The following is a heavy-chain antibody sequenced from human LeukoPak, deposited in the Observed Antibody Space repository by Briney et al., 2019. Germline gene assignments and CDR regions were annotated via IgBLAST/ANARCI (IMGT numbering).Heavy chain of an antibody. Sequence: ASVKVYCKASGGTFSSYAISWVRQAPGQGLEWMGGIIPIFGTANYAQKFQGRVTITTDESTSTAYMELSSLRSEDTAVYYCASIPPVSDTIDYWGQGTLVTVSS. V-gene: IGHV1-69*05. CDR2: IIPIFGTA. J-gene: IGHJ4*02. D-gene: IGHD2-21*01. CDR3: ASIPPVSDTIDY. CDR1: GGTFSSYA.